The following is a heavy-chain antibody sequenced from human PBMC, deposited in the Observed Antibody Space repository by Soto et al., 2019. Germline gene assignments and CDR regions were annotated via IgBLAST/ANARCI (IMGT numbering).Heavy chain of an antibody. CDR2: ISGSGGST. D-gene: IGHD6-19*01. CDR1: GFTFSSYA. Sequence: GGSLRLSCAASGFTFSSYAMSWVRQAPGKGLEWVSAISGSGGSTYYADSVKGRFTISRDNSKNTLYLQMNSLRAEDTAVYYCAKDRYSSGWFTYNWFDPWGQGTLVTVSS. J-gene: IGHJ5*02. V-gene: IGHV3-23*01. CDR3: AKDRYSSGWFTYNWFDP.